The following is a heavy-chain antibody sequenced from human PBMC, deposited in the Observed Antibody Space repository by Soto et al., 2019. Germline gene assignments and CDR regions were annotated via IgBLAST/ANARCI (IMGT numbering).Heavy chain of an antibody. D-gene: IGHD2-15*01. Sequence: SETLSLTCTVSGGSVTSSSFYWGWVRQPPGKGLEWLGSVYFRGHTYYNPSLESRVTIFLDTSKSRLSLKMSSVTAADTAVYYCCAVVAATPDRWGGWIDPWGQGTLVTVSS. J-gene: IGHJ5*02. V-gene: IGHV4-39*02. CDR1: GGSVTSSSFY. CDR3: CAVVAATPDRWGGWIDP. CDR2: VYFRGHT.